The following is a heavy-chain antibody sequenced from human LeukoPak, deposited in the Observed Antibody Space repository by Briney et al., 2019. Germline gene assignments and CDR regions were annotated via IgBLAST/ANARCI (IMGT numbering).Heavy chain of an antibody. V-gene: IGHV1-2*02. Sequence: ASVKVSCKASGYTFTGYYMHWVRQAPGQGLEWMGWINPNSGGTNYAQKFQGRVTMTRDTSISTAYMGLSRLRSDDTAVYYCASIPGVGHWFDPWGQGTLVTVSS. J-gene: IGHJ5*02. CDR3: ASIPGVGHWFDP. D-gene: IGHD1-26*01. CDR1: GYTFTGYY. CDR2: INPNSGGT.